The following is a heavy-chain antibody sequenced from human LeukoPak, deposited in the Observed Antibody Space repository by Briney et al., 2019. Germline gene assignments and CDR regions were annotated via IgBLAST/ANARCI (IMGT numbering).Heavy chain of an antibody. J-gene: IGHJ4*02. D-gene: IGHD3-10*01. CDR3: AKLGLLWFGELLPRFDY. CDR2: ISGSGGST. Sequence: GGSLRLSCAASGFTFSSYAMSWVRQAPGKGLEWVSAISGSGGSTYYADSVKGRFTISRDNSKNTLYLQMNSLRAEDTAVYYWAKLGLLWFGELLPRFDYWGQGTLVTVSS. V-gene: IGHV3-23*01. CDR1: GFTFSSYA.